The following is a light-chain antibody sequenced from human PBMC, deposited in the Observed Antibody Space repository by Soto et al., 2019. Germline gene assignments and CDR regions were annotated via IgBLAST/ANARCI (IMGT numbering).Light chain of an antibody. V-gene: IGKV1-9*01. CDR2: GAS. J-gene: IGKJ4*01. Sequence: DIQLTQSPSFLSASVGDRVTITCRASQDITNYLAWYLQKPGKAPKLLIYGASTLQSGVPSRFSGSGSGTEFTLTVSSLQPEDFANDYCQQRNAYPHSFGGGTKVDIK. CDR1: QDITNY. CDR3: QQRNAYPHS.